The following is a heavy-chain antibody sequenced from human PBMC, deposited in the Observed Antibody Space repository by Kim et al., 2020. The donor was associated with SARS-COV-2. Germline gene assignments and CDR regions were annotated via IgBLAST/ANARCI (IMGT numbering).Heavy chain of an antibody. V-gene: IGHV1-18*01. CDR3: ARDEQWLSVTYFDY. J-gene: IGHJ4*02. Sequence: AQKLQGRVTMTTDTSTSTSYMELRSLRSDDTAVYYCARDEQWLSVTYFDYWGQGTLVTVSS. D-gene: IGHD6-19*01.